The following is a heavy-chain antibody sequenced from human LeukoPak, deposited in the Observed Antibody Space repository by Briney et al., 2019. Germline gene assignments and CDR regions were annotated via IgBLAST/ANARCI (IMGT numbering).Heavy chain of an antibody. V-gene: IGHV4-59*01. D-gene: IGHD3-22*01. CDR3: ARGNVLWGVLPKYDSSGYYFQN. Sequence: PSETLSLTCTVSGGSINNYYWSWIRQPPGKGLEWIGYIYYSGSTNYNPSLKSRVTISLDTSKNQFSLKLSSVTAADTAVYYCARGNVLWGVLPKYDSSGYYFQNWGQGTMVTVSS. CDR2: IYYSGST. CDR1: GGSINNYY. J-gene: IGHJ3*01.